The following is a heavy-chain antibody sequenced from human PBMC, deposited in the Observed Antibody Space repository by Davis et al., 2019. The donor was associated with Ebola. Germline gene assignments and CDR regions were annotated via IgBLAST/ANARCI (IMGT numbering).Heavy chain of an antibody. V-gene: IGHV3-49*04. CDR2: IRSKAYGGTT. Sequence: PGGSLRLSCTASGFTFGDYAMSWVRQAPGKGLEWVGFIRSKAYGGTTEYAASVKGRFTISRDDSKSIAYLQMNSLKTEDTAVYYCTRAGFSYYYGSGSYYKWYYFDYWGQGTLVTVSS. D-gene: IGHD3-10*01. CDR3: TRAGFSYYYGSGSYYKWYYFDY. J-gene: IGHJ4*02. CDR1: GFTFGDYA.